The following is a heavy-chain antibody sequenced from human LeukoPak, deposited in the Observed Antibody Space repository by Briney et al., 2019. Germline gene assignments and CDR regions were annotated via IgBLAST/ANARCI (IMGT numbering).Heavy chain of an antibody. CDR3: ARVDSSSWYDVGYYFDY. V-gene: IGHV3-9*01. D-gene: IGHD6-13*01. J-gene: IGHJ4*02. CDR2: ISWNSGSI. CDR1: GFTFDDYA. Sequence: PGRSLRLSCAASGFTFDDYAMHWVRQAPGKGLEWVSGISWNSGSIGYADSVKGRFTISRDNAKNTLYLQMNSLRAEDTAVYYCARVDSSSWYDVGYYFDYWGQGTLVTVSS.